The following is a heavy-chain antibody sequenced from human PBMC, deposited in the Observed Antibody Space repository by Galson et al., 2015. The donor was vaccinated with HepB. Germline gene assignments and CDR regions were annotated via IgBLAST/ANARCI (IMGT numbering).Heavy chain of an antibody. CDR1: GGSISSYY. D-gene: IGHD6-6*01. CDR3: ARNQYSSSPHFHY. J-gene: IGHJ4*02. V-gene: IGHV4-59*01. Sequence: ETLSLTCTVSGGSISSYYWTWLRQPPGKGLEWIGHIYHSGYTKYNPSLKRQVTISMDTSNNQFSLRLTFVTAADTAVYYCARNQYSSSPHFHYWGQGTLLTVSS. CDR2: IYHSGYT.